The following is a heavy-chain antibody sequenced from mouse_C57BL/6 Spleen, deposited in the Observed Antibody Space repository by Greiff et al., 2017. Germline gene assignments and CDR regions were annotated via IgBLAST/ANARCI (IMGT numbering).Heavy chain of an antibody. J-gene: IGHJ2*01. V-gene: IGHV1-82*01. D-gene: IGHD2-2*01. CDR2: IYPGDGDT. CDR3: AGSTMVATGGFDY. Sequence: VQLQQSGPELVKPGASVKISCKASGYAFSSSWMNWVKQRPGKGLEWIGRIYPGDGDTNYNGKFKGKATLTADKSSSTAYMQLSSLTSGDSAVYSGAGSTMVATGGFDYWGQGTTLTVSS. CDR1: GYAFSSSW.